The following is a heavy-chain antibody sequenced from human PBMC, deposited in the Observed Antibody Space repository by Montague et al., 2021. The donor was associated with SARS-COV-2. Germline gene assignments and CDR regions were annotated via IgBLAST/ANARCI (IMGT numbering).Heavy chain of an antibody. CDR3: ARHGKTRTAMIVVVIGYFDY. Sequence: SETLSLTCTVSGGSISSSSYYWGWIRQPPGKGLEWIGSIYYSGSTYYNPSLKSRVTISVDTSKNQFPLKLSSVTAADTAVYYCARHGKTRTAMIVVVIGYFDYWGQGTLVTVSS. CDR1: GGSISSSSYY. V-gene: IGHV4-39*01. CDR2: IYYSGST. D-gene: IGHD3-22*01. J-gene: IGHJ4*02.